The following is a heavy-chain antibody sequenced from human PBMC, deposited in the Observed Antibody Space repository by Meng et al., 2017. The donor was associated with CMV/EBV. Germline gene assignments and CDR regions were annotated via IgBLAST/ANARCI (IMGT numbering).Heavy chain of an antibody. CDR1: GGSFSGYY. CDR3: ARGPTYYYYYGMDV. V-gene: IGHV4-34*01. J-gene: IGHJ6*02. Sequence: SQTLSLTCAVYGGSFSGYYWSWIRQPPGKGLEWIGEINHSGSTNYNPSLKSRVTISVDTSKNQFSLKLSSVTAADTAVYYCARGPTYYYYYGMDVWGQGTTVTVSS. CDR2: INHSGST.